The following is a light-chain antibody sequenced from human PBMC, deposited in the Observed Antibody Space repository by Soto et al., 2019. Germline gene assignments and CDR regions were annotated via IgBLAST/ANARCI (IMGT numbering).Light chain of an antibody. CDR3: QQRSNWPPIT. V-gene: IGKV3-11*01. J-gene: IGKJ5*01. Sequence: EVGLTQSRATLSLSAGDRAALSCKASESVHNFLAWYQQKPGQAPRLLIYGASNRAAGIPARFSGSGSGTDFTLTINSLEPEDFAVYYCQQRSNWPPITFGQGTRLEIK. CDR2: GAS. CDR1: ESVHNF.